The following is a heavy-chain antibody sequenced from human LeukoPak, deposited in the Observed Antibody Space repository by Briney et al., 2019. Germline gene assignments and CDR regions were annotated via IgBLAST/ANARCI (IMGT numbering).Heavy chain of an antibody. V-gene: IGHV1-69*06. Sequence: ASVKVSCKTSGGTFSTYAITWVRQTPGQGLEWMGGIIPMFGTANYAQKFQDRATITADKSTSTAYMELSSLRSEDTAVYYCARVVGLTGYSSTLYSGYYYYMDVWGKGTTVTVSS. CDR1: GGTFSTYA. CDR2: IIPMFGTA. J-gene: IGHJ6*03. CDR3: ARVVGLTGYSSTLYSGYYYYMDV. D-gene: IGHD6-13*01.